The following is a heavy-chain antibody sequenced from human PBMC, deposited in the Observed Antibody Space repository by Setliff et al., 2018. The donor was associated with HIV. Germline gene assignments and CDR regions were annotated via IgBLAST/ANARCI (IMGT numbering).Heavy chain of an antibody. CDR2: VYYTGST. D-gene: IGHD1-1*01. CDR1: GGSISSYY. J-gene: IGHJ4*02. V-gene: IGHV4-59*08. Sequence: SETLSLTCTVSGGSISSYYWSWIRQPPGKGLEWIGYVYYTGSTNYNPSLKSRVTISIDTSKNQFSLKLSSVTAADTAVYYCARQGQLGSEWGQGTLVIVSS. CDR3: ARQGQLGSE.